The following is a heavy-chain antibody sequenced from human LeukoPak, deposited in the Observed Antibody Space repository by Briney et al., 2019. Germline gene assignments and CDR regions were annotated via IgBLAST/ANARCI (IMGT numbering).Heavy chain of an antibody. V-gene: IGHV1-46*01. CDR1: GYTFTSYY. Sequence: GASVKVSCKASGYTFTSYYMHWVRQAPGQGLEWMGIISPSGGSTSYAQKFQGRVTMTRDMSTSTVYMELSSLRAEDTAVYYCARSFGEVDLRPAFVLDVWGKGTTVTVSS. J-gene: IGHJ6*04. D-gene: IGHD3-10*01. CDR2: ISPSGGST. CDR3: ARSFGEVDLRPAFVLDV.